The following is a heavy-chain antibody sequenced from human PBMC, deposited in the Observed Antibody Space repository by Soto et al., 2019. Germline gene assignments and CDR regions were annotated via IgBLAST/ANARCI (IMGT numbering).Heavy chain of an antibody. J-gene: IGHJ6*02. CDR2: IDPSDSYT. V-gene: IGHV5-10-1*01. CDR1: GYSFTSYW. CDR3: ARPEFGKVGSSKYYYYYGMDV. D-gene: IGHD6-6*01. Sequence: PGESLKISCKGSGYSFTSYWISWVRQMPGKGLEWMGRIDPSDSYTNYSPSFQGHVTISADKSISTAYLQWSSLKASDTAMYYCARPEFGKVGSSKYYYYYGMDVWGQGTTVTVSS.